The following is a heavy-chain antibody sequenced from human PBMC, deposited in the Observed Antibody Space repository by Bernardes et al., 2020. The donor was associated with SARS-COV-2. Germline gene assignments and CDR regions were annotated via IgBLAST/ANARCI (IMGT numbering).Heavy chain of an antibody. J-gene: IGHJ4*02. Sequence: GGALRPPCAASGFTFRSYWMHLVRPAPGKGLMWVSRINNYGSTTTYADSVKGRFTISRDNTKNTLYLQMNSLGAEDTGLYFCVRGPSDGHGRFEYWGQGTLATVSS. CDR1: GFTFRSYW. V-gene: IGHV3-74*03. CDR2: INNYGSTT. CDR3: VRGPSDGHGRFEY.